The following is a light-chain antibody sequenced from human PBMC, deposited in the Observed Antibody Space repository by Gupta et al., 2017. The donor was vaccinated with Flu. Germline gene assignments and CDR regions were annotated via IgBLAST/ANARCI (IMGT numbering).Light chain of an antibody. V-gene: IGKV3-11*01. CDR1: QSVSSY. CDR3: QQLSNWPQIT. CDR2: DAS. Sequence: EIVLTQSPATLSLSPGERATLSCRASQSVSSYLAWYQQKPGHGPRLLIYDASNGATGIPARFRGSGSGTDFTLTISIREPGDFAVYYCQQLSNWPQITFGGGTKVEIK. J-gene: IGKJ4*01.